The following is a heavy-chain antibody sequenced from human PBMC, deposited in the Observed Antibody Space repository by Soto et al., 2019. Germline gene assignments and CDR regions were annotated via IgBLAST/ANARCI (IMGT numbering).Heavy chain of an antibody. V-gene: IGHV1-69*13. D-gene: IGHD3-3*01. CDR2: TIPIFGTA. CDR3: AREILRDTIFGVVTGDTLFYYYYGMDV. CDR1: GGTFSSYA. J-gene: IGHJ6*02. Sequence: GASVKVSCKASGGTFSSYAISWVRQAPGQGLEWMGGTIPIFGTANYAQKFQGRVTITADESTSTAYMELSSLRSEDTAVYYCAREILRDTIFGVVTGDTLFYYYYGMDVWGQGTTVTVSS.